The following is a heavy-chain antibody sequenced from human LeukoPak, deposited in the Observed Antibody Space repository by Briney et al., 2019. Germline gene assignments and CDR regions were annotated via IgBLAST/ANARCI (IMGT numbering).Heavy chain of an antibody. J-gene: IGHJ6*03. V-gene: IGHV3-23*01. CDR2: ISGSGGST. CDR3: ALTDDYGDPDYYYYYMDV. CDR1: GFTFSSYA. D-gene: IGHD4-17*01. Sequence: GGSLRLSCAASGFTFSSYAMSWVRQAPGKGLEWVSAISGSGGSTYYADSVKGRLTISRDNSKNTLYLQMNSLRAEDTAVYYCALTDDYGDPDYYYYYMDVWGKGTTVTVSS.